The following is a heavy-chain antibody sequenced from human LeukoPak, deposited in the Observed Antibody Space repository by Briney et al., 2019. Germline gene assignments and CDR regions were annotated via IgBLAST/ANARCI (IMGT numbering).Heavy chain of an antibody. CDR2: LNPAESDT. CDR1: GYSFATYW. D-gene: IGHD6-19*01. V-gene: IGHV5-51*01. Sequence: GESLKISCKGSGYSFATYWIGWVRQMPGKGLEWMGILNPAESDTKYSPSFQGQITISADKSINTAYLQWSSLEASDTAMYYCARRKAVARISYFDSWGQGTLVTVSS. J-gene: IGHJ4*02. CDR3: ARRKAVARISYFDS.